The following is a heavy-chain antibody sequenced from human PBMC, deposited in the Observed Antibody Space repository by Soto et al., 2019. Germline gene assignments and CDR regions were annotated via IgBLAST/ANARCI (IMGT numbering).Heavy chain of an antibody. Sequence: QLQLQESGPGLVKPSEPLSLTCTVSGGSISSTSHYWGWIRQPPGKGLDWIGSIFYSGGTYYNPSLKSRVTISVDTSKNQFSLKLSAVTATDTAVYYCARQYGGSYPYYFDYWGRGTLVTVSS. CDR2: IFYSGGT. V-gene: IGHV4-39*01. CDR1: GGSISSTSHY. J-gene: IGHJ4*02. CDR3: ARQYGGSYPYYFDY. D-gene: IGHD1-26*01.